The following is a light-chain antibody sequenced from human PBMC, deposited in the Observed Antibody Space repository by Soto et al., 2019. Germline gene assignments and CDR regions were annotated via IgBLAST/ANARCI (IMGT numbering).Light chain of an antibody. CDR1: QSVSSN. CDR3: QQYNNWSPLT. Sequence: EIVMTQSPATLSVSPGERATLSCRASQSVSSNLAWYQQKPGQAPRLLIYGASTRATGIPARFSGSGSGTEFTLTTGSLQSEDFAVYYCQQYNNWSPLTFGGGTKVEIK. J-gene: IGKJ4*01. CDR2: GAS. V-gene: IGKV3-15*01.